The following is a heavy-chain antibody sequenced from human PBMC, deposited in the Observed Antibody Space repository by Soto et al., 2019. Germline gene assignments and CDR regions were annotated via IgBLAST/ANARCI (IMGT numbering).Heavy chain of an antibody. CDR1: GGTFSSYA. CDR2: INPNNGAT. J-gene: IGHJ6*02. V-gene: IGHV1-69*04. CDR3: ASRVLCDMDV. Sequence: ASVKVSFKASGGTFSSYAISWVRQAPGQGLEWMGRINPNNGATLYAQEFQGRLILTTDTSTSTVYMDLNSVKSEDSAVYYCASRVLCDMDVWGQGTTVTVSS. D-gene: IGHD2-21*01.